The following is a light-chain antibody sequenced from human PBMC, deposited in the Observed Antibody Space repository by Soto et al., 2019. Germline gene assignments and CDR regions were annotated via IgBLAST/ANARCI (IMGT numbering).Light chain of an antibody. CDR3: MQSTHWPPYT. J-gene: IGKJ2*01. CDR2: YVS. CDR1: QSLAYIDGNTY. V-gene: IGKV2-30*01. Sequence: EVVMTQSPLSLPVTLGQPASISCRSSQSLAYIDGNTYLTWFHQRPGQSPRRLIYYVSNRDSGVPDSFSGSGAGPDFTLEISSGAAEDAGVYYCMQSTHWPPYTFGQGTKLEIK.